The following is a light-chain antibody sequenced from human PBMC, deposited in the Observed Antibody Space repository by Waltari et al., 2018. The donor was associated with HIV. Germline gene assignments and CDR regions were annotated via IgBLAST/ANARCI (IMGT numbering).Light chain of an antibody. V-gene: IGKV3-15*01. CDR2: GAS. CDR1: QSVNYN. CDR3: QQYNNWPLT. Sequence: EVVMTQSPATLSVSPGEGATLSCGASQSVNYNLAWYQQKPGQAPRLLLYGASNRATGIPARFSGSGPGTEFTLTITSLQSEDFTVYYCQQYNNWPLTFGGGTKVEIK. J-gene: IGKJ4*01.